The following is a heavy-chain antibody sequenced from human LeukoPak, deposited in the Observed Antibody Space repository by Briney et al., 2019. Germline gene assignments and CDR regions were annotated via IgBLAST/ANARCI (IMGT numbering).Heavy chain of an antibody. CDR1: EFTFSTYS. CDR2: IGGSGTT. Sequence: PGGSLRLSCAASEFTFSTYSMAWVRQTPGKGLEWVSVIGGSGTTFYADSVKGRFTISRDNAKNSLYLQMNSLRAEDTAVYYCASTNAYDFWSGYSVFDYWGQGTLVTVSS. J-gene: IGHJ4*02. V-gene: IGHV3-23*01. D-gene: IGHD3-3*01. CDR3: ASTNAYDFWSGYSVFDY.